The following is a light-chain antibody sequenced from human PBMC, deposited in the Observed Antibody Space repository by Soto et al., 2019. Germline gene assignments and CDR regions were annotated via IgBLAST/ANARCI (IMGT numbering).Light chain of an antibody. J-gene: IGKJ4*01. CDR1: QSVSSN. CDR2: DAS. Sequence: DTVLTQSPGTLSLTSGERATLSCRASQSVSSNLAWYQQKPGQAPRLLIYDASSRATGIPDRFSGGGSGTDFTLTISRLEPEDFAVYYCQQFSSYPLTFGGGTKV. V-gene: IGKV3-20*01. CDR3: QQFSSYPLT.